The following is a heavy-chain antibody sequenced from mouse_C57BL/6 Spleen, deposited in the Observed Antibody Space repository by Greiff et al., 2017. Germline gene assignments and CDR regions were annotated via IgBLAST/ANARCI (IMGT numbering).Heavy chain of an antibody. Sequence: EVKVEESGGGLVKPGGSLKLSCAASGFTFSDYGMHWVRQAPEKGLEWVAYISSGSSTIYYADTVKGRFTISRDNAKNTLFLQMTSLRSEDTAMYYCARSPYYYGSSYYFDYWGQGTTLTVSS. V-gene: IGHV5-17*01. CDR3: ARSPYYYGSSYYFDY. J-gene: IGHJ2*01. CDR2: ISSGSSTI. D-gene: IGHD1-1*01. CDR1: GFTFSDYG.